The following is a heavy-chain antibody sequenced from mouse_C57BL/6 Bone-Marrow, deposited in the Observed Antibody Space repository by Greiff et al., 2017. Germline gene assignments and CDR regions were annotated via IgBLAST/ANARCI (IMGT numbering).Heavy chain of an antibody. CDR3: ARGATTVVANWYFDV. V-gene: IGHV1-54*01. CDR1: GYAFTNYL. D-gene: IGHD1-1*01. Sequence: VKLMESGAELVRPGTSVKVSCKASGYAFTNYLIEWVKQRPGQGLEWIGVINPGSGGTNYNEKFKGKATLTADKSSSTAYMQLSSLTSEDSAVYFCARGATTVVANWYFDVWGTGTTVTVSS. CDR2: INPGSGGT. J-gene: IGHJ1*03.